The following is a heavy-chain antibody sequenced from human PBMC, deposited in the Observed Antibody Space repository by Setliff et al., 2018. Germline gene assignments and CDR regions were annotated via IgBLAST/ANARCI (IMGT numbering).Heavy chain of an antibody. D-gene: IGHD3-9*01. CDR1: GFTFSSYE. V-gene: IGHV3-48*03. CDR2: ISSSDSTI. CDR3: ACPDILTGLFDY. J-gene: IGHJ4*02. Sequence: GGSLRLSCAASGFTFSSYEMNWVRQAPGKGLEWISYISSSDSTIYYADSVKGRFTISRDNAKNSLYLQMNSLRAEDTAVYYCACPDILTGLFDYWGQGTLVTV.